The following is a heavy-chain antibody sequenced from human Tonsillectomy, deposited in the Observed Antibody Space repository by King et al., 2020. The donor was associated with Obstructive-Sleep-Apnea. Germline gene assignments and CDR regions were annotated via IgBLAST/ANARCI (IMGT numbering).Heavy chain of an antibody. J-gene: IGHJ6*02. Sequence: VQLVESGGGFVQPGGSLRLSCAASGFTFSSYSMNWVRQAPGKGLEWVSYISSSSSTIYYADSVKGRFTISRDNAKNSLYLQMNSLRADDTAVYYWSKDGGIAARPDWHYYYGMDVWGQGTTVTVSS. CDR2: ISSSSSTI. CDR3: SKDGGIAARPDWHYYYGMDV. D-gene: IGHD6-6*01. CDR1: GFTFSSYS. V-gene: IGHV3-48*04.